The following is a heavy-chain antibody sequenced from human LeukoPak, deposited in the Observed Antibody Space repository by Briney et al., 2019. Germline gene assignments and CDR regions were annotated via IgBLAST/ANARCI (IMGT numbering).Heavy chain of an antibody. V-gene: IGHV3-23*01. CDR3: AKNDYYDSSGYYYFPDY. CDR1: GFTFSSYA. CDR2: INGSGGST. J-gene: IGHJ4*02. D-gene: IGHD3-22*01. Sequence: PGGSLRLSCAASGFTFSSYAMSWVRQAPGKGLEWVSAINGSGGSTYYADSVKGRFTISRDNSKNTLYPQMNSLRAEDTAVYYCAKNDYYDSSGYYYFPDYWGQGTLVTVSS.